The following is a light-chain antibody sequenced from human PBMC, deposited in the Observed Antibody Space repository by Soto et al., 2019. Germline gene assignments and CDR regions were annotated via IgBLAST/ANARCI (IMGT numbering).Light chain of an antibody. CDR2: GTS. CDR1: TGAVTSDYY. Sequence: QAVVTQEPSVTVSPGGTVTLTCASNTGAVTSDYYPNWFQQKPGQAPKVLIYGTSNKQSWTPARFSGSLLGGRAALTILDVQPEDEADYHCLVFYGGAGVFGGGTKLTVL. CDR3: LVFYGGAGV. V-gene: IGLV7-43*01. J-gene: IGLJ3*02.